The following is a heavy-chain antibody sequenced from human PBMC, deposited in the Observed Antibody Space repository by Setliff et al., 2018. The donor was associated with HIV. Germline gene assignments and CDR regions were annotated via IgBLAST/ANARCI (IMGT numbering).Heavy chain of an antibody. D-gene: IGHD6-19*01. V-gene: IGHV4-34*01. Sequence: SETLSLTCAVYGGSFSGYYWSWIRQPPGKGLEWIGGINHSGSTNYNPSLKSRVTISVDTSKNQFSLKLSSVTAADTAVYYCARVPPDKIAVAGRDSFDIWGQGTMVTVSS. CDR3: ARVPPDKIAVAGRDSFDI. CDR2: INHSGST. J-gene: IGHJ3*02. CDR1: GGSFSGYY.